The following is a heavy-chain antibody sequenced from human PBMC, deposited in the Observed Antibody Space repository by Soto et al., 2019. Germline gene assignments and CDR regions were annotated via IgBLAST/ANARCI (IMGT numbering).Heavy chain of an antibody. V-gene: IGHV1-69*01. D-gene: IGHD3-10*01. Sequence: QLQVVQSGVEVRRPGSSVKVSCKASGDTFKNFVISWVRQAPGQGLEWMGGIIPLFGTTDFAQRFQGRLTIPTDESTTTAYMELSRLRSEDTATYYCAAELGFGKLSVVWGQGTTVIVSS. CDR1: GDTFKNFV. J-gene: IGHJ6*02. CDR2: IIPLFGTT. CDR3: AAELGFGKLSVV.